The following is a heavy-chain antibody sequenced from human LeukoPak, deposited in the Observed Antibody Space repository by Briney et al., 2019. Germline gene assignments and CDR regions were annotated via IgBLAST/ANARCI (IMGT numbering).Heavy chain of an antibody. V-gene: IGHV3-23*01. Sequence: GGSLRLSCATSRFTFSSYAMSWVRQAPGKGLEWASAISAGGGATYYADSVKGRFTISRDNSKNTLYLQMNSLRADDTAVYYCAKDASGSPYYFDYWGQGTLVTVSS. CDR2: ISAGGGAT. CDR3: AKDASGSPYYFDY. CDR1: RFTFSSYA. D-gene: IGHD3-10*01. J-gene: IGHJ4*02.